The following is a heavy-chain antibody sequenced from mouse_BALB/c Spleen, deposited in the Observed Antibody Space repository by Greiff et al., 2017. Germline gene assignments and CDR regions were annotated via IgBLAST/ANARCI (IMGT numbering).Heavy chain of an antibody. V-gene: IGHV5-6-5*01. CDR1: GFTFSSYA. Sequence: EVHLVESGGGLVKPGGSLKLSCAASGFTFSSYAMSWVRQTPEKRLEWVASISSGGSTYYPDSVKGRFTISRDNARNILYLQMSSLRSEDTAMYYCARGPPYDYDWFAYWGQGTLVTVSA. CDR3: ARGPPYDYDWFAY. J-gene: IGHJ3*01. CDR2: ISSGGST. D-gene: IGHD2-4*01.